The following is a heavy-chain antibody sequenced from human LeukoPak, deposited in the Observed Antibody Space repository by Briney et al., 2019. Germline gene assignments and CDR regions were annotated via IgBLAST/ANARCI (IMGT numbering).Heavy chain of an antibody. CDR3: APQTITLVVVISPFDY. J-gene: IGHJ4*02. D-gene: IGHD3-22*01. CDR1: GCTFNTYP. V-gene: IGHV3-30*02. CDR2: IQDDGAKT. Sequence: PGGSLRHSCAASGCTFNTYPMHWVRQAPGKGLEGVALIQDDGAKTNYADSVRGRFTISRDNSRSTVYLQMNSLKPDDTAVYYCAPQTITLVVVISPFDYWGQGALVTASS.